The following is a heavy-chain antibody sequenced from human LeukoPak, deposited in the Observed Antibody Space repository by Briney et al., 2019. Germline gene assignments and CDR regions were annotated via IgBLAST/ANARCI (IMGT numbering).Heavy chain of an antibody. V-gene: IGHV1-18*01. CDR3: AREAATYYYDSSGYYD. D-gene: IGHD3-22*01. CDR2: ISAYNGNT. Sequence: ASVKVSCTASGYTFTSYGISWVRQAPGQGLEWMGWISAYNGNTNYAQKLQGRVTMTTDTSTSTAYMELRSLRSEDTAVYYCAREAATYYYDSSGYYDWGQGTLVTVSS. J-gene: IGHJ4*02. CDR1: GYTFTSYG.